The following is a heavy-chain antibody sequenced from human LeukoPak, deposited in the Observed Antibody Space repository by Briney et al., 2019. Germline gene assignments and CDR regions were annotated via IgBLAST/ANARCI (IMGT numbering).Heavy chain of an antibody. CDR1: GYTFNAYY. D-gene: IGHD5-18*01. CDR3: VRAGGGYSSGWGAFDI. J-gene: IGHJ3*02. Sequence: ASVKVSCKASGYTFNAYYIHWVRQAPGQGLEWMGWINPNSGGTSYAQTFQGRVTMTRDTSISTAYMELSRLGSDDTAVYFCVRAGGGYSSGWGAFDIWGQGTVVTVSS. CDR2: INPNSGGT. V-gene: IGHV1-2*02.